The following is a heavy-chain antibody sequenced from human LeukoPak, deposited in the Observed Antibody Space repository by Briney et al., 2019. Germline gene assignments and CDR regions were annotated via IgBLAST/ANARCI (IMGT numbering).Heavy chain of an antibody. Sequence: GGSLRLSCAASGFTFSDYYMSWIRQAPGKGLEWVSYISSSGSTIYYADSVKGRFTISRDNAKNSLYLQMNSLRAEGTAVYYCARTIQLYAFDIWGQGTMVTVSS. CDR1: GFTFSDYY. D-gene: IGHD5-18*01. CDR2: ISSSGSTI. V-gene: IGHV3-11*04. CDR3: ARTIQLYAFDI. J-gene: IGHJ3*02.